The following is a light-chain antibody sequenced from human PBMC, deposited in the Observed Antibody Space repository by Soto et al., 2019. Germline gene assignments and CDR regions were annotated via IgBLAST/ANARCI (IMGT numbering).Light chain of an antibody. V-gene: IGKV1-5*01. CDR3: QQYNSWSGVT. J-gene: IGKJ4*01. CDR2: DAS. CDR1: QSISRW. Sequence: IHMTQSASTLSASVGDRVTIACRASQSISRWLAWYQQKPGKAPKLLIYDASSLESGVPSRFSGSGSGTEFTPTISSLQPHDFATYHCQQYNSWSGVTFGGGTKVDIK.